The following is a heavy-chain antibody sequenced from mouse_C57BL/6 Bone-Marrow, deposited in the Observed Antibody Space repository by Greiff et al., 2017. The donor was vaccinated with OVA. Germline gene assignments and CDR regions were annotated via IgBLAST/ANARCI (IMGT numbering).Heavy chain of an antibody. V-gene: IGHV14-4*01. CDR2: IDPENGDT. J-gene: IGHJ3*01. CDR1: GFNIKDDY. Sequence: VQLQQSGAELVRPGASVKLSCTASGFNIKDDYMHWVKQRPEQGLEWIGWIDPENGDTEYASKFQGKATITADTSSNTAYLQLSSLTSEDTAVYYCTTRRPFAYWGQGTLGTVSA. CDR3: TTRRPFAY.